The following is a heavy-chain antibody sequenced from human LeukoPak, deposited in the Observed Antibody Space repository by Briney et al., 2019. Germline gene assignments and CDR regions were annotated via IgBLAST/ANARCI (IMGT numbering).Heavy chain of an antibody. Sequence: GASVKVSCKASGYTFTGYYMQWVRQAPGQGLDWMGWINPNSGGTNYAQNFQGRVTMTRDTSISTAYMELSRLRSDDTAVFYCARVMVFYRNGLSLFDYWGQGTLVTVSS. J-gene: IGHJ4*02. D-gene: IGHD5-24*01. CDR2: INPNSGGT. CDR3: ARVMVFYRNGLSLFDY. CDR1: GYTFTGYY. V-gene: IGHV1-2*02.